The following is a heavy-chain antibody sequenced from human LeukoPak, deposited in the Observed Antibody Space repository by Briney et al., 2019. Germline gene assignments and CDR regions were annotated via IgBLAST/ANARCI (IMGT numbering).Heavy chain of an antibody. D-gene: IGHD3-22*01. CDR3: ARVKWYDSSGFYRYFDY. J-gene: IGHJ4*02. Sequence: GSLRLSCAASGFTFSDNWMSWVRQAPGKGLEWVANIKQDGSEKNYVDSVKGRFTISRDNAKNSLYLQMDSLRAEDTAVYYCARVKWYDSSGFYRYFDYWGQGTLVTVSS. CDR1: GFTFSDNW. V-gene: IGHV3-7*01. CDR2: IKQDGSEK.